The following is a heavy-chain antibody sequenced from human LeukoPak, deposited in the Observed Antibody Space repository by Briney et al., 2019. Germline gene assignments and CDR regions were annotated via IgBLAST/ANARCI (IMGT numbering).Heavy chain of an antibody. Sequence: SETLSLTCAVYGGSFSGYYWSWIRQPPGKGLEWIGEINHSGSTNYNPSLKSRVTISVDTSKNQFSLKLSSVTAADTAVYYCARVSTSYCSSTSCYGSWFDPWGQGTLVTVSS. CDR2: INHSGST. D-gene: IGHD2-2*01. V-gene: IGHV4-34*01. CDR1: GGSFSGYY. CDR3: ARVSTSYCSSTSCYGSWFDP. J-gene: IGHJ5*02.